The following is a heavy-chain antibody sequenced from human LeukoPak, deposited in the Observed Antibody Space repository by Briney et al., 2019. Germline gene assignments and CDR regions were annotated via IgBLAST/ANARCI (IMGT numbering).Heavy chain of an antibody. CDR2: IYHSGST. Sequence: SGTLSLTCAVSGGSISSNDWWSWVRQPPGKGLEWIGEIYHSGSTNYNPSLKSRVTISVDKSKNQFSLRLSSVTAADTAVYYCARKYYYDPKTFDPWGQGTLVTVSS. CDR3: ARKYYYDPKTFDP. D-gene: IGHD3-22*01. V-gene: IGHV4-4*02. J-gene: IGHJ5*02. CDR1: GGSISSNDW.